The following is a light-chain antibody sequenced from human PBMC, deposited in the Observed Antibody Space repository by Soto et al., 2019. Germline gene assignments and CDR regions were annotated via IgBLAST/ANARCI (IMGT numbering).Light chain of an antibody. J-gene: IGKJ2*01. Sequence: EIVMTQSPATLSVSPGERATLSCRASQSVSSNLAWYQQKPGQAPRLLFYGASTRATGIPARFSGTGSGTDFTLTISSLQSEDFAVYYCQPSNKWPYTFGQGTKLEIK. CDR2: GAS. CDR3: QPSNKWPYT. V-gene: IGKV3-15*01. CDR1: QSVSSN.